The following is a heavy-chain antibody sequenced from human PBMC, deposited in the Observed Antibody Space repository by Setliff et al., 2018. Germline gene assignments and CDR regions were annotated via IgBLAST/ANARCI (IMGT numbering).Heavy chain of an antibody. D-gene: IGHD3-10*01. J-gene: IGHJ4*02. V-gene: IGHV1-3*01. Sequence: ASVKVSCKASGYTFTSYSMHWVRQAPGQSLEWMGWINAGNGNTKYSQKFQGRVTITRDTSASTAYMELSSLRSEDTAVYFCAGVLRDYYGFYRSFDYWGQGTLVTVPQ. CDR3: AGVLRDYYGFYRSFDY. CDR1: GYTFTSYS. CDR2: INAGNGNT.